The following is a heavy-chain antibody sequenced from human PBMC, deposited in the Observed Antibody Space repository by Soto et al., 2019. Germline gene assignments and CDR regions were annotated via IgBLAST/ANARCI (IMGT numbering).Heavy chain of an antibody. CDR1: GGSLSSYY. Sequence: SETLSLTCTVSGGSLSSYYWSWIRRPPGMGLEWIASISYSGTTNYNSSLKSRVTISVDTSKNQFSLKLSSVTAADTAVYYCARRSFYDILTGSHDAFDIWGQGTMVTVSS. CDR2: ISYSGTT. CDR3: ARRSFYDILTGSHDAFDI. J-gene: IGHJ3*02. V-gene: IGHV4-59*08. D-gene: IGHD3-9*01.